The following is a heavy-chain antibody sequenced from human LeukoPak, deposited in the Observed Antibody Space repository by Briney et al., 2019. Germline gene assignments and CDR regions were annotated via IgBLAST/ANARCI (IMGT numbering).Heavy chain of an antibody. Sequence: ASVKVSCKASGYTFTSYGISWVQQAPGRGLEWMGWISAYNGNTNYAQKLQGRVTMTTDTSTSTAYMELRSLRSDDTAVYYCARAAPQLRFYAFDLWGQGTMVTVSS. CDR1: GYTFTSYG. V-gene: IGHV1-18*01. CDR3: ARAAPQLRFYAFDL. CDR2: ISAYNGNT. D-gene: IGHD3-3*01. J-gene: IGHJ3*01.